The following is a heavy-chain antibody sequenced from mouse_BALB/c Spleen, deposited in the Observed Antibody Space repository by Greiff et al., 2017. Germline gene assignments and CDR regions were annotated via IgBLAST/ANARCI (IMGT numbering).Heavy chain of an antibody. D-gene: IGHD1-1*01. CDR2: IWAGGST. CDR1: GFSLTSYG. V-gene: IGHV2-9*02. Sequence: VKLMESGPGLVAPSQSLSITCTVSGFSLTSYGVHWVRQPPGKGLEWLGVIWAGGSTNYNSALMSRLSISKDNSKSQVFLKMNSLQTDDTAMYYCARYYYGSRGDAMDYWGQGTSVTVSS. CDR3: ARYYYGSRGDAMDY. J-gene: IGHJ4*01.